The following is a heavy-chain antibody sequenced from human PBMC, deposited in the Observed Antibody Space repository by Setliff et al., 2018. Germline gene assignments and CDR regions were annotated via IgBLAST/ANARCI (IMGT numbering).Heavy chain of an antibody. CDR3: ATDGVITMVRGVIITESLFDFDY. D-gene: IGHD3-10*01. CDR2: FDPEDGET. CDR1: GYTLTELS. J-gene: IGHJ4*02. V-gene: IGHV1-24*01. Sequence: GASVKVSCKVSGYTLTELSMHWVRQAPGKGLEWMGGFDPEDGETIFAQKFQGRVTMTEDTSTDTVYMELSSLRSEDTAVYYCATDGVITMVRGVIITESLFDFDYWGQGTLVTVSS.